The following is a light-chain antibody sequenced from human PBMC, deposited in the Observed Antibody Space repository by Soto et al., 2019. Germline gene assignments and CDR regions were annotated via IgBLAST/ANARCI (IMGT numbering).Light chain of an antibody. J-gene: IGLJ1*01. Sequence: QSALTQPASVSGSPGQSIAISCIGTSSDIGSYNYVSWYQQHPGKAPKLMIYDVSNRPSGVSDRFSGSKSGNTASLTISGLQAEDEADYYCKSFTTSSTYVFGTGTKVTVL. CDR1: SSDIGSYNY. V-gene: IGLV2-14*01. CDR2: DVS. CDR3: KSFTTSSTYV.